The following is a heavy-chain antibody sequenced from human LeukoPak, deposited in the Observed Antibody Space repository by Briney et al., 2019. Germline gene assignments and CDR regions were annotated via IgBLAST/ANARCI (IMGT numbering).Heavy chain of an antibody. CDR2: VKSKAVGETT. V-gene: IGHV3-15*01. D-gene: IGHD2-21*02. CDR3: ATCNGDCYFNF. CDR1: GFTFSNAW. J-gene: IGHJ4*02. Sequence: GGSLRLSCAASGFTFSNAWMSWVRQAPGKGLEWVARVKSKAVGETTSYAAPVKGRFSILRDDSRDMVYLQMNSLEAEDTAVYYCATCNGDCYFNFWGQGTLVIVSS.